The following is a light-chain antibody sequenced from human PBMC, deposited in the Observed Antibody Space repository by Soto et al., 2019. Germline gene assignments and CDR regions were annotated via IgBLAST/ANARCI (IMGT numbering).Light chain of an antibody. Sequence: EIVLTQSPGTLSLSPGERATLSCRASQSVSSSYLAWYQQKPGQAPRLLIYGAFNRATGIPDRFSGSGSGTDFTLTFSRLEPEDFALYYCQQYHNLWTFGQGTKVDIK. CDR1: QSVSSSY. V-gene: IGKV3-20*01. J-gene: IGKJ1*01. CDR2: GAF. CDR3: QQYHNLWT.